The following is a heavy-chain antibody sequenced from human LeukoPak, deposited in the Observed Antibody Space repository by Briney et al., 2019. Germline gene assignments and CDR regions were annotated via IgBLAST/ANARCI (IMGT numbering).Heavy chain of an antibody. CDR1: GYSFTSYW. CDR3: ARLGDYGDYASDY. V-gene: IGHV5-10-1*01. J-gene: IGHJ4*02. CDR2: IDPSDSYT. D-gene: IGHD4-17*01. Sequence: GESLKISCKGSGYSFTSYWISWVRQMPEKGLEWMGRIDPSDSYTNYSPSFQGHVTISADKSISTAYLQWSGLKASDTAMYYCARLGDYGDYASDYWGQGTLVTVSS.